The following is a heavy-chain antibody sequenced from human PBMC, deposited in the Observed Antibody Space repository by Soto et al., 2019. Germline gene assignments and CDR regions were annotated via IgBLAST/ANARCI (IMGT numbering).Heavy chain of an antibody. CDR2: ISYDSSNK. Sequence: VQLLESGGGLIQPGGSLRLSCAASGFTFSYGIHWLRQAPGKGLEWVAYISYDSSNKFYGESVKGRFTISRDNSKNTQFLQMNSLRAEDTAFYYCAKLVIGYGSGNTCDDYWGQGTLVAVSS. CDR1: GFTFSYG. V-gene: IGHV3-30*18. D-gene: IGHD2-15*01. CDR3: AKLVIGYGSGNTCDDY. J-gene: IGHJ4*02.